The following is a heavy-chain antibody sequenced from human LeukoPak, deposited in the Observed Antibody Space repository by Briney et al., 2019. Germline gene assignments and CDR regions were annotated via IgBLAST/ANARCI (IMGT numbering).Heavy chain of an antibody. V-gene: IGHV1-46*01. CDR1: GYTFTGQY. Sequence: ASVKVSCKATGYTFTGQYMHWVRQAPGQGLEWMGLINPSGTGTLYTQKFQGRVTMTRDTSTSTDYMELSSLRSEDTAVYYCARCSRSGYDLSWFDPWGQGTLVTASS. J-gene: IGHJ5*02. CDR2: INPSGTGT. D-gene: IGHD5-12*01. CDR3: ARCSRSGYDLSWFDP.